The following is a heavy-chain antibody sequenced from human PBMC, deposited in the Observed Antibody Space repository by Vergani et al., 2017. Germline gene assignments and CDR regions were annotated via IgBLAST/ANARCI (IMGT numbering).Heavy chain of an antibody. CDR3: TRHGAVAGMGGDY. CDR2: IDRTGRT. V-gene: IGHV4-38-2*01. Sequence: QVQLQESGPRLVKPSETLSLICRVSGYSISSGYFWGWIRQSPGKGLEWIGTIDRTGRTHLSPSLKSRLTISVDTTKNQFSLRLTSATAADTAVYYCTRHGAVAGMGGDYWGQGTLVTVSS. D-gene: IGHD6-19*01. J-gene: IGHJ4*02. CDR1: GYSISSGYF.